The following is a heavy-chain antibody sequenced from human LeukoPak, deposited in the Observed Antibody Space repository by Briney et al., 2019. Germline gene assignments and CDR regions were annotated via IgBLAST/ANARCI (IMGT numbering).Heavy chain of an antibody. V-gene: IGHV3-53*01. CDR2: IYSGGST. Sequence: GGSLRLSCAASGFTFSSYGMHWVRQAPGKGLEWVAVIYSGGSTYYADSVKGRFTISRDNSKNTLYLQMNSLRAEDTAVYYCARDFSGYMDVWGKGTTITVSS. D-gene: IGHD2-15*01. CDR3: ARDFSGYMDV. CDR1: GFTFSSYG. J-gene: IGHJ6*03.